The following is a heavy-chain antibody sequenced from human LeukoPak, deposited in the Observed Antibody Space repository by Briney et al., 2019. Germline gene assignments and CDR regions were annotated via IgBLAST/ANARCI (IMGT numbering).Heavy chain of an antibody. CDR2: INPSSGAT. J-gene: IGHJ4*02. Sequence: ASVKVSCEASGYTFTDFYIHWVRQAPGQGLEWMGRINPSSGATDCAQKFQGRVTMTRDTSISTAYMEVSGLTSDDTAIYYCARDEAAAGAYFDYWGQGTLVTVSS. V-gene: IGHV1-2*06. CDR3: ARDEAAAGAYFDY. CDR1: GYTFTDFY. D-gene: IGHD6-13*01.